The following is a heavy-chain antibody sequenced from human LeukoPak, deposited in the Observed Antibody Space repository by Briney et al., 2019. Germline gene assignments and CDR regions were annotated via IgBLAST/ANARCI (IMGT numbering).Heavy chain of an antibody. V-gene: IGHV3-74*01. J-gene: IGHJ5*02. D-gene: IGHD6-6*01. Sequence: GGALRLSFAAYALTFISYWMHTVRQGTGKGLVWVSRIYSDGSRTTYADAVKGRFTISRNNAKNSLYLQRNSLRAEDTAVYYCARGSSNIAARNNWFDPWGQGTLVTVSS. CDR3: ARGSSNIAARNNWFDP. CDR1: ALTFISYW. CDR2: IYSDGSRT.